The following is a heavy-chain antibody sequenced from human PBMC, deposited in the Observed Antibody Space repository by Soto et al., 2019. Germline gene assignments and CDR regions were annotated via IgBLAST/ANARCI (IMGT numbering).Heavy chain of an antibody. D-gene: IGHD1-20*01. J-gene: IGHJ6*02. CDR2: IIPIFGTP. Sequence: QVPLVQSGAEVKKPGSSVRVSCKASGDTFNTFAFSWVRQAPGQGLEWMGGIIPIFGTPDYAQQFPGRVTISADESTSTAYLEVNSLRADDTAVYYCARSPGITGTRASQYILDVWGRGTTVTVSS. CDR1: GDTFNTFA. CDR3: ARSPGITGTRASQYILDV. V-gene: IGHV1-69*01.